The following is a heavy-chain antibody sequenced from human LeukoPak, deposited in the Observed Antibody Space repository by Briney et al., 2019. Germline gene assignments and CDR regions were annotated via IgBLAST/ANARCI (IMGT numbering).Heavy chain of an antibody. CDR2: ISSSSSTI. CDR1: GFTFSSYE. D-gene: IGHD3-10*02. J-gene: IGHJ6*04. Sequence: GGSLRLSCAASGFTFSSYEMNWVRQAPGKGLEGVSYISSSSSTIYYADSVKGRFTISRDNAENSLYLQMNSLRAEDTAVYYCAELGITMIGGVWGKGTTVTISS. CDR3: AELGITMIGGV. V-gene: IGHV3-48*03.